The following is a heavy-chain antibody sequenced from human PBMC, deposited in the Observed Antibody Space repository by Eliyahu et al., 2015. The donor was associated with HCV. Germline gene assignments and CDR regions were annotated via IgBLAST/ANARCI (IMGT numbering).Heavy chain of an antibody. CDR1: GGTFSSYS. D-gene: IGHD3-22*01. CDR2: IIPIFGTA. J-gene: IGHJ4*02. Sequence: QVQLVQSGAEVKKPGSSVKVSCKASGGTFSSYSIDWVRQAPGQGLEWVGGIIPIFGTANYAQIFQGRITITADESTSTAYMELSSLRSEDTALYYCARGPETKSAYYYNYWGQGTLVTVSS. CDR3: ARGPETKSAYYYNY. V-gene: IGHV1-69*01.